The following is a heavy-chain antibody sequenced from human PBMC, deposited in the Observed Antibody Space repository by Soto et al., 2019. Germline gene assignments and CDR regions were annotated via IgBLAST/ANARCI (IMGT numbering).Heavy chain of an antibody. V-gene: IGHV2-26*01. D-gene: IGHD2-8*01. J-gene: IGHJ4*02. CDR2: IFSNDEK. CDR3: ARIDCTNGVCYPWTWGY. Sequence: QVTLKESGPVLVNPTETLTLTCTVSGFSLSNARMGVSWIRQPPGKALEWLAHIFSNDEKSYSTSLKSRLTISKDTSKSQVVLTMTNMDPVDTATYYCARIDCTNGVCYPWTWGYWGQGTLVTVSS. CDR1: GFSLSNARMG.